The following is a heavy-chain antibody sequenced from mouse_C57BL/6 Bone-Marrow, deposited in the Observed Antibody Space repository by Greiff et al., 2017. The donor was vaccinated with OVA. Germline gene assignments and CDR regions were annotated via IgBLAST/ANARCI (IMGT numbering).Heavy chain of an antibody. CDR1: GYTFTDYE. CDR3: TRSVRSLFDY. D-gene: IGHD1-1*01. J-gene: IGHJ2*01. Sequence: QVQLQQSGAELVRPGASVTLSCKASGYTFTDYEMHWVKQTPVHGLEWIGAIDPETGGTAYNQKFKGKAILTADKSSSTAYMELRSLTSEDSAVYYCTRSVRSLFDYWGQGTTLTVSS. CDR2: IDPETGGT. V-gene: IGHV1-15*01.